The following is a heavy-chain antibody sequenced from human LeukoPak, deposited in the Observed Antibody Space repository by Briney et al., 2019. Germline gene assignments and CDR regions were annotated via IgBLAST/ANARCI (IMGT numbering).Heavy chain of an antibody. J-gene: IGHJ6*04. CDR2: INRDASEK. V-gene: IGHV3-7*01. CDR1: GFTFSSYW. CDR3: AELGITMIGGV. Sequence: PGGSLRLSCAASGFTFSSYWMTWVREAPGKGLEWVAHINRDASEKYYVDSVKGRFTISRDNAKNSLYLQINSLRAEDTAVYYCAELGITMIGGVWGKGTTVTISS. D-gene: IGHD3-10*02.